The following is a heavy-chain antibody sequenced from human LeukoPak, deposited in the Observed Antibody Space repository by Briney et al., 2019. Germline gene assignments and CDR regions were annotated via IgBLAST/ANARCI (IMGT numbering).Heavy chain of an antibody. Sequence: GGSLRLSCAASGLTVSSKYMSWVRQAPGKGLEWVSVIYSGGSTYYADSVKGRFTISRDNSKNTLYLQMNSLRDEDTAVYYCATSTAGGWSRMIDYWGQGTLVTVSS. V-gene: IGHV3-66*01. CDR3: ATSTAGGWSRMIDY. CDR1: GLTVSSKY. D-gene: IGHD6-19*01. J-gene: IGHJ4*02. CDR2: IYSGGST.